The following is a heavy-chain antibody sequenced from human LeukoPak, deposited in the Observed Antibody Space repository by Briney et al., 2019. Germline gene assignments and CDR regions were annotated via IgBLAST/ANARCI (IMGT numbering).Heavy chain of an antibody. V-gene: IGHV1-69*01. CDR2: IIPIFGTA. J-gene: IGHJ4*02. CDR1: GGTFSSYA. Sequence: SVKVSCKASGGTFSSYAISWVRQAPGQGLEWMGVIIPIFGTANYAQKFQGRVTIIADESTSTAYMELSSLRSEDTAVYYCARPHGHSYCGGDCYYYWGQGTLVTVSS. D-gene: IGHD2-21*01. CDR3: ARPHGHSYCGGDCYYY.